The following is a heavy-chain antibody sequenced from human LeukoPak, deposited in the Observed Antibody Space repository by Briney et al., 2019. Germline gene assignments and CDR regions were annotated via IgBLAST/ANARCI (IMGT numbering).Heavy chain of an antibody. D-gene: IGHD3-22*01. J-gene: IGHJ5*02. CDR2: INHSGST. V-gene: IGHV4-34*01. CDR1: GGSFSGYY. Sequence: SETLSLTCAVYGGSFSGYYWSWIRQPPGKGLEWIGGINHSGSTSYNPSLKSRVTISVDTSKNQFSLKLSSVTAADTAVYYCARDSNYYDSSGFLDPWGQGTLVTVSS. CDR3: ARDSNYYDSSGFLDP.